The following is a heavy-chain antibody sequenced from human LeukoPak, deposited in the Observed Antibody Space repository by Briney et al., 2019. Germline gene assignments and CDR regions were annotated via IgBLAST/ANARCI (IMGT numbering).Heavy chain of an antibody. CDR2: IDTYGST. CDR1: GGSITSGTYY. Sequence: PSQTLSLTCTVSGGSITSGTYYWSWIRQPAGKGLEWIGRIDTYGSTNYNPSLKSRVTISVDKSKNQFSLKLSSVTAADTAVYYCARYRGGSGYHFDYWGQGTLVTVSS. J-gene: IGHJ4*02. V-gene: IGHV4-61*02. D-gene: IGHD5-12*01. CDR3: ARYRGGSGYHFDY.